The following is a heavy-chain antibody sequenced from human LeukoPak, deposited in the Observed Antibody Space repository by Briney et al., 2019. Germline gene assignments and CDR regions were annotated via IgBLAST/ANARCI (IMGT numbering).Heavy chain of an antibody. J-gene: IGHJ5*02. D-gene: IGHD3-22*01. CDR3: ASEPNYYDSSGYLS. V-gene: IGHV4-30-4*01. Sequence: IPSETLSLTCTVSGGSISSGDYYWSWIRQPPGKGLEWIGYIYYSGSTYYNPSLKSRVTISVDTSKNQFSLKLSSVTAADTAVYYCASEPNYYDSSGYLSWGQGTLVTVSS. CDR1: GGSISSGDYY. CDR2: IYYSGST.